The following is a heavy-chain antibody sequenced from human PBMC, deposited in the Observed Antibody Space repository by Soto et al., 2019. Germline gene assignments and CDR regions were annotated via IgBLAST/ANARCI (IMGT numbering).Heavy chain of an antibody. CDR3: AREMVGATTLFDY. CDR2: IYYSGST. V-gene: IGHV4-61*01. CDR1: GGSVSSGSYY. J-gene: IGHJ4*02. Sequence: QVQLQESGPGLVKPSETLSLTCTVSGGSVSSGSYYWSWIRQPPGKGLEWIGYIYYSGSTNYNPSLKSRVTISVDTSKNQFSLKLSSVTAADTAVYYCAREMVGATTLFDYWGQGTLVSVSS. D-gene: IGHD1-26*01.